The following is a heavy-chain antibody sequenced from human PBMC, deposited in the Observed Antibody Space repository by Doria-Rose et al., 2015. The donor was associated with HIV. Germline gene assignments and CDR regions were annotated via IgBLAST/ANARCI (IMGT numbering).Heavy chain of an antibody. J-gene: IGHJ4*02. Sequence: QVTLKESSPVLVKPTETLTLTCTVSGVSLSSPGMGVSWIRQPPGKALEWLANIFSDDERSYKTSLKSRLTISRGTSKSQLVLTMTDMDPVDTATYYCARIKSSRWYHKYYFDFWGQGTLVIVSA. CDR3: ARIKSSRWYHKYYFDF. CDR2: IFSDDER. V-gene: IGHV2-26*01. CDR1: GVSLSSPGMG. D-gene: IGHD6-13*01.